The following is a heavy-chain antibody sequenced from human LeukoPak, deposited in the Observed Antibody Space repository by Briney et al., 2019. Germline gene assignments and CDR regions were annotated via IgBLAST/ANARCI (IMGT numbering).Heavy chain of an antibody. CDR3: ARESYSGYDFFDY. V-gene: IGHV3-48*02. CDR1: GFTSSSYS. J-gene: IGHJ4*02. D-gene: IGHD5-12*01. Sequence: GGSLRLSCAASGFTSSSYSMNWVRQAPGKGLEWVSYISSSSSTIYYADSVKGRFTISRDNAKNSLYLQMNSLRDEDTAVYYCARESYSGYDFFDYWGQGTLVTVSS. CDR2: ISSSSSTI.